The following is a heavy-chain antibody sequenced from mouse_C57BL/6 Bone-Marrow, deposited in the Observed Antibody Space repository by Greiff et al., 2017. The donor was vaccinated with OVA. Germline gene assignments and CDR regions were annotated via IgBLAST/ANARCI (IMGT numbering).Heavy chain of an antibody. D-gene: IGHD2-3*01. V-gene: IGHV1-81*01. Sequence: VQLQQSGAELARPGASVKLSCKASGYTFTSYGISWVKQRTGQGLEWIGEIYPRSGNTYYNEKFKGKATLTADKSSSTAYMELRSLTSEDSAVYFCARGDKDGSAWFAYWGQGTLVTVSA. CDR1: GYTFTSYG. J-gene: IGHJ3*01. CDR2: IYPRSGNT. CDR3: ARGDKDGSAWFAY.